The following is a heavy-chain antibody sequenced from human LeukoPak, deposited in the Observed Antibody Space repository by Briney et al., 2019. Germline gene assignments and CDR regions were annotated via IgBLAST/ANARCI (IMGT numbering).Heavy chain of an antibody. V-gene: IGHV1-69*04. Sequence: SVKVSCKASGGTFSTYAISWVRQAPGQGREWMGRAIPFLGVANYAQKFQGRVTITADKATSTAYMELSNLRSDDTAVYYSARDRFVERFYYAGMDVWGQGTTVTVS. D-gene: IGHD3-3*01. CDR1: GGTFSTYA. J-gene: IGHJ6*02. CDR3: ARDRFVERFYYAGMDV. CDR2: AIPFLGVA.